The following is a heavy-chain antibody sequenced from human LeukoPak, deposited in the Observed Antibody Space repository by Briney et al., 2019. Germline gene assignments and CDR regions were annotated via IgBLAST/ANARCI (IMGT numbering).Heavy chain of an antibody. CDR3: ARDRVTLGGFDY. Sequence: SETLSLTCTVSGYSISSGYSWSWIRQPPGKGLEWIGYIYHSGSTYYNPSLKSRVTISVDRSKNQFSLKLSFVTAADTAVYYCARDRVTLGGFDYWGQGTLVTVSS. J-gene: IGHJ4*02. V-gene: IGHV4-30-2*01. CDR2: IYHSGST. CDR1: GYSISSGYS. D-gene: IGHD4-23*01.